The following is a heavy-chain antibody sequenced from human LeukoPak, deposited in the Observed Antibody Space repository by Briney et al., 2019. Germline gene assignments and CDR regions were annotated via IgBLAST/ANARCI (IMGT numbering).Heavy chain of an antibody. CDR1: GFTFSSHA. Sequence: GGSLRLSCAASGFTFSSHAMSWVRQAPGKGLEWVSAISGSGGSTYYADSVKGRFTISRDNSKNTLYLQMNSLRAEDTAVYYCAKGXAWLGKYYFDYWGQGTLVTVSS. CDR2: ISGSGGST. CDR3: AKGXAWLGKYYFDY. J-gene: IGHJ4*02. D-gene: IGHD6-19*01. V-gene: IGHV3-23*01.